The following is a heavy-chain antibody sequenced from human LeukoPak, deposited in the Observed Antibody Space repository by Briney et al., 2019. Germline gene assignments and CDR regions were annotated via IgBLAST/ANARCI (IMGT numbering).Heavy chain of an antibody. V-gene: IGHV3-74*01. CDR1: GFTFSSYA. CDR3: ARDFYTYGSSWFDP. CDR2: INSDGSST. J-gene: IGHJ5*02. D-gene: IGHD5-18*01. Sequence: PGGSLTLSCAASGFTFSSYARHWVRQAPGKGGVWISGINSDGSSTIYADSVKRRFPISRDNAKNTLYLQMTSLRAEATAVYYCARDFYTYGSSWFDPWGQGTLVTVSS.